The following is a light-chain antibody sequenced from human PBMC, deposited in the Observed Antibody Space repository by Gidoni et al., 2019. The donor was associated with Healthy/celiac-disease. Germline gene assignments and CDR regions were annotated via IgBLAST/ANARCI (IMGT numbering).Light chain of an antibody. V-gene: IGKV1-39*01. CDR3: QQGNRTPLT. Sequence: DIQMTQSPSSLSASVGDRVTITCRASQSISSYLNWYQQKPGKAPKLLIYAASSLQSGVPSRFSGSESGTDFTLTIGSLQPEDLETYYCQQGNRTPLTFAGGPKVRIK. CDR2: AAS. J-gene: IGKJ4*01. CDR1: QSISSY.